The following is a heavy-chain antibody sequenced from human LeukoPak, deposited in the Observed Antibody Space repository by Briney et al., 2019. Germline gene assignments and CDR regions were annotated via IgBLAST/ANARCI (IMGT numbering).Heavy chain of an antibody. V-gene: IGHV4-30-2*01. D-gene: IGHD2-2*01. Sequence: PSETLSLTCAVSGGSISSGGYSWSWIRQPPGKGLEWIGYIYHSGSTYYNPSLKSRVTISVDRSKNQFSLKLSSVTAADTVVYYCARFRIVVVPAAMPAGWFDPWGQGTLVTVSS. CDR2: IYHSGST. CDR3: ARFRIVVVPAAMPAGWFDP. CDR1: GGSISSGGYS. J-gene: IGHJ5*02.